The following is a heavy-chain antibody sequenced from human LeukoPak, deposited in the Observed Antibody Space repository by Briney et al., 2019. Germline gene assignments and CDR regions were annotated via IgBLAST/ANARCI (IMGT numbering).Heavy chain of an antibody. D-gene: IGHD1-1*01. CDR2: IRYDGSNK. V-gene: IGHV3-30*02. CDR1: GFTFSSYG. Sequence: GGSLRLSCAASGFTFSSYGMHWVRQAPGKGLDWVAFIRYDGSNKYYADSVKGRFTISRDNSQNTLYLQMNSLRPEDTALYYCAKKSGPIDHAFDIWGQGTLVTVSS. J-gene: IGHJ3*02. CDR3: AKKSGPIDHAFDI.